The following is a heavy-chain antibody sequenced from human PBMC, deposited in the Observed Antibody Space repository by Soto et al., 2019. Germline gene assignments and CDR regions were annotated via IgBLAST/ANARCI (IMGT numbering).Heavy chain of an antibody. CDR2: IRSKAYGGTT. J-gene: IGHJ6*03. V-gene: IGHV3-49*03. Sequence: GGSLRLSCTASGFTFGDYAMSWFRQAPGKGLEWVGFIRSKAYGGTTEYAASVKGRFTISRDDSKSIAYLQMNSLKTEDTAVYYCTRYWNYEDDYYYYYMDVWGKGTTVTVSS. CDR3: TRYWNYEDDYYYYYMDV. CDR1: GFTFGDYA. D-gene: IGHD1-7*01.